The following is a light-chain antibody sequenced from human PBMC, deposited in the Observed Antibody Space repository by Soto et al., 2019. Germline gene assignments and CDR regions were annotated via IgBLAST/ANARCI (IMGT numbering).Light chain of an antibody. CDR2: STN. CDR1: SSNIGSNT. V-gene: IGLV1-44*01. CDR3: AAWDDSLSGWV. Sequence: QSALTQPPSASETPGQRVTMSCSGSSSNIGSNTVNWFQQLPGTAPKLLMYSTNQRPSGVPDRFSGSKSGTSASLAIRGLQSEDEADYYCAAWDDSLSGWVFGGGTKLTVL. J-gene: IGLJ3*02.